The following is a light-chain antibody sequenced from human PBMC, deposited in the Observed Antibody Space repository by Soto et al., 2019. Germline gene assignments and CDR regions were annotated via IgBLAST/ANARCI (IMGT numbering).Light chain of an antibody. Sequence: DIQMTQSPSSLSASVGDRFTITCRASQTISFYLNWYQQKPGKAPKLLIYAASNLQSGVPSRFSASGSGTEFTLTLNSLQPEDFATYYCQQAYSTPWTFGQGTKVDIK. CDR1: QTISFY. CDR3: QQAYSTPWT. V-gene: IGKV1-39*01. CDR2: AAS. J-gene: IGKJ1*01.